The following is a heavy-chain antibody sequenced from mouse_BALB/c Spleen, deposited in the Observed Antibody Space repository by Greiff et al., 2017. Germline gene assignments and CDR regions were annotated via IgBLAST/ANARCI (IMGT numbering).Heavy chain of an antibody. Sequence: EVKLMESGGDLVKPGGSLKLSCAASGFTFSSYGMSWVRQTPDKRLEWVATISSGGSYTYYPDSVKGRFTISRDNAKNTLYLQMSSLKSEDTAMNYCARHGDRYEDYAMDYWGQGTSVTVSS. D-gene: IGHD2-14*01. CDR1: GFTFSSYG. CDR3: ARHGDRYEDYAMDY. CDR2: ISSGGSYT. V-gene: IGHV5-6*01. J-gene: IGHJ4*01.